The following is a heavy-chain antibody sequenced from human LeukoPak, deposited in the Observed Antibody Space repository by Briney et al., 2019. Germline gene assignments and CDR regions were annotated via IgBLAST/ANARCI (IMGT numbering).Heavy chain of an antibody. J-gene: IGHJ5*02. CDR2: ISSSSSYI. Sequence: PGGSLRLSCAASGFTFSSYSMNWVRQAPGKGLEWVSSISSSSSYIYYAASVKGRFTISRDNAKNSLYLQMNRLRAEDTAVYYCARSLVVGATYPYHWGQGTLVTVSS. CDR3: ARSLVVGATYPYH. CDR1: GFTFSSYS. D-gene: IGHD1-26*01. V-gene: IGHV3-21*01.